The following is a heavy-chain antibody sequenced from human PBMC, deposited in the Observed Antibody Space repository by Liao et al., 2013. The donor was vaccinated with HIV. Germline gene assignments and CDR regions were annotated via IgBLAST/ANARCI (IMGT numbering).Heavy chain of an antibody. D-gene: IGHD3/OR15-3a*01. V-gene: IGHV4-61*02. J-gene: IGHJ4*02. CDR2: IQTSGRT. CDR1: GGSISSGSYY. Sequence: QLQLQESGPGLVKPSETLSLTCTVSGGSISSGSYYWSWIRQPAGKGLEWIGRIQTSGRTNYNPSLKSRVTISVDTSKNQFSLKLSSVTAADTAVYYCARGRKVIYGLDYWGQGTLVTVSS. CDR3: ARGRKVIYGLDY.